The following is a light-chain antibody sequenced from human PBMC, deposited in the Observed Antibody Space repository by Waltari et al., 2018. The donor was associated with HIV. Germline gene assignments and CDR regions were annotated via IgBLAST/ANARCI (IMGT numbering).Light chain of an antibody. J-gene: IGLJ3*02. CDR2: AND. CDR3: AAWDDSLNEWL. Sequence: QSVLAQPPSASGTPGQRVTISCSGSSSNIARNTVNWYQQLTGTAPKLLIYANDQRPSGVPDRFSGSKSDTSASLAISGLQSEDEADFYCAAWDDSLNEWLFGGGTKLTVL. V-gene: IGLV1-44*01. CDR1: SSNIARNT.